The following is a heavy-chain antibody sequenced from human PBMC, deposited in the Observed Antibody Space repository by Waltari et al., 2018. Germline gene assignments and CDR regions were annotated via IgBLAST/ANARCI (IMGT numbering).Heavy chain of an antibody. CDR1: GYTFTHYA. CDR3: AREVVPAATIVVNWFDP. Sequence: QVQLVQSGSELKKPGASVKVSCKASGYTFTHYAINWLRQAPGQGLELMGWRKTKTGNQMYVQGFTGRFVFSLDSPVSTAYLQINSLKADDTAVYYCAREVVPAATIVVNWFDPWGQGTLVTVSS. J-gene: IGHJ5*02. V-gene: IGHV7-4-1*02. D-gene: IGHD2-2*01. CDR2: RKTKTGNQ.